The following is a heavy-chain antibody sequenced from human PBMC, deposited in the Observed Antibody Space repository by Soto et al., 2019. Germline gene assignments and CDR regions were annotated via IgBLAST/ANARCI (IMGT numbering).Heavy chain of an antibody. D-gene: IGHD5-18*01. CDR2: IYYSGST. J-gene: IGHJ4*02. CDR3: ARLEEDTAMAYYFDY. Sequence: SETLSLTCTVSGGSISSSSYYWGWIRQPPGKGLEWIGSIYYSGSTYYNPSLKSRVTISVDTSKNQFSLKLSSVTAADTAVYYCARLEEDTAMAYYFDYWGQGT. V-gene: IGHV4-39*01. CDR1: GGSISSSSYY.